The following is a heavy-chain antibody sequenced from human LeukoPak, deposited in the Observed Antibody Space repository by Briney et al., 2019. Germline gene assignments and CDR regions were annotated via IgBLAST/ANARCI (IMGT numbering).Heavy chain of an antibody. V-gene: IGHV1-18*01. CDR1: GYTFTSYG. CDR2: ISPYNGNT. Sequence: ASVKVSCKASGYTFTSYGITWVRQAPGQGLDWMGWISPYNGNTKYPQKVQGRVAMTTDTSTSTAYMQLRSLRSDDTAVYYCARVRMDTTHIDYWGQGTQVAVSS. J-gene: IGHJ4*02. CDR3: ARVRMDTTHIDY. D-gene: IGHD5-24*01.